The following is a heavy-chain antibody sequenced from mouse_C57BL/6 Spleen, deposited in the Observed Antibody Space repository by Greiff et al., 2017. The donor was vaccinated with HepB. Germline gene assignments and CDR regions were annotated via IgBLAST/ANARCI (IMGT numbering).Heavy chain of an antibody. J-gene: IGHJ4*01. CDR2: IDPENGDT. Sequence: EVQVVESGAELVRPGASVKLSCTASGFNIKDDYMHWVKQRPEQGLEWIGWIDPENGDTEYASKFQGKATITADTSSNTAYLQLSSLTSEDTAVYYCTTNGNYAYAMDYWGQGTSVTVSS. CDR1: GFNIKDDY. D-gene: IGHD2-1*01. CDR3: TTNGNYAYAMDY. V-gene: IGHV14-4*01.